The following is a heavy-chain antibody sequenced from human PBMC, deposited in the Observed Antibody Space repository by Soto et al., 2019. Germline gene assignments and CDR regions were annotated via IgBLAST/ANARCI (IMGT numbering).Heavy chain of an antibody. Sequence: SETLSLTCAVYGGSFSGYYWSWIRQPPGKGLEWIGEINHSGSTNYNPSLKSRVTISVDTSKNQFSLKLSSVTAEDTAVYYCARDHEVVTAIRTAGGLYYWGQGTLVTVSS. J-gene: IGHJ4*02. V-gene: IGHV4-34*01. CDR2: INHSGST. D-gene: IGHD2-21*02. CDR3: ARDHEVVTAIRTAGGLYY. CDR1: GGSFSGYY.